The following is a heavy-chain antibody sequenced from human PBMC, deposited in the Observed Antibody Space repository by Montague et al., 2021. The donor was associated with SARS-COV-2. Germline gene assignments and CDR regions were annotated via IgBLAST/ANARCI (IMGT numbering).Heavy chain of an antibody. D-gene: IGHD3-22*01. CDR3: ARDPRYDSSGYYLGSAFDI. CDR1: GGSFSGYY. CDR2: IYYSGST. J-gene: IGHJ3*02. Sequence: TLSLTCAVYGGSFSGYYWSWIRQHPGKGLEWIGYIYYSGSTYYNPSLKSRVTISVDTSKNQFSLKLSSVTAADTAVYYCARDPRYDSSGYYLGSAFDIWGQGTMVTVSS. V-gene: IGHV4-31*11.